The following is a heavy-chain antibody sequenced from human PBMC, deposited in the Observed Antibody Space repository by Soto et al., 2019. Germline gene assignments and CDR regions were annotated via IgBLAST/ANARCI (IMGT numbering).Heavy chain of an antibody. CDR3: ARRSGGIFYAGYYYGMDV. Sequence: QVQLVQSGAEVKKPGSSVKVSCKASGGTFSSYAISWVRQAPGQGLEWMGGIIPIFGTANYAQKFQGRVTMTADESTSTADMELRSLRSEDTAVYYCARRSGGIFYAGYYYGMDVWGQGTTVTVSS. J-gene: IGHJ6*02. CDR2: IIPIFGTA. CDR1: GGTFSSYA. V-gene: IGHV1-69*12. D-gene: IGHD2-15*01.